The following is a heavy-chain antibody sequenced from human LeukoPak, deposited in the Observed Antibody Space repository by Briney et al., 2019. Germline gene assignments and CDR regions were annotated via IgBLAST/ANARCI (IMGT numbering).Heavy chain of an antibody. D-gene: IGHD5-18*01. CDR1: EGTFSSYA. J-gene: IGHJ4*02. V-gene: IGHV1-69*13. CDR3: AREVGGYSYGYYIFDY. Sequence: GASVKVSCRASEGTFSSYAISWVRQAPGQGLEWMGGIIPIFGTANYAQKFQGRVTITADESTSTAYMELSSLRSEDTAVYYCAREVGGYSYGYYIFDYWGQGTLVTVSS. CDR2: IIPIFGTA.